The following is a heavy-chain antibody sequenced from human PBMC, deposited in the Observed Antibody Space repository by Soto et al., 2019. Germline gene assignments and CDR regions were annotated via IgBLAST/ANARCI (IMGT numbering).Heavy chain of an antibody. V-gene: IGHV3-30-3*01. CDR1: GFTFSSYA. Sequence: QVQLVESGGGVVQPGRSLRLSCAASGFTFSSYAMRWVRQAPGKGLEWVAVISYDGSNKYYADSVKGRFTISRDNSKNTLYLQMNSLRAEDTAVYYCARSPADRSSYYGSGSYFYWGQGTLVTVSS. CDR2: ISYDGSNK. J-gene: IGHJ4*02. CDR3: ARSPADRSSYYGSGSYFY. D-gene: IGHD3-10*01.